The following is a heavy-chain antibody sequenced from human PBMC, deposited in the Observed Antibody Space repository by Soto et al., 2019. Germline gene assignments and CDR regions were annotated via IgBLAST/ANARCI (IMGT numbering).Heavy chain of an antibody. CDR2: ISYDGSNK. Sequence: PSWSLRLSCAASGFTFSSYAIHWVRQAPGKGLEWVVVISYDGSNKYYADSVKGRFTISRDNSKNTLYLQMNSLRAVDTATYYCARTTRGYSSFYGMDVWGQGTTVTVSS. J-gene: IGHJ6*02. CDR1: GFTFSSYA. V-gene: IGHV3-30-3*01. CDR3: ARTTRGYSSFYGMDV. D-gene: IGHD5-18*01.